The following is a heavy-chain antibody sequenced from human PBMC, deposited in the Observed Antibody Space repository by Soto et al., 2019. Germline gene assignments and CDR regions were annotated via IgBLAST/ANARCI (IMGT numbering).Heavy chain of an antibody. D-gene: IGHD5-18*01. CDR2: INPNSGGT. CDR3: ARKADMVTSPFDI. CDR1: GYTFTGYY. V-gene: IGHV1-2*04. J-gene: IGHJ3*02. Sequence: GASVKVSCKASGYTFTGYYMHWVRQAPGQGLEWMGWINPNSGGTNYAQKFQGWVTMTRDTSISTAYMELSRLRSDDTAVYYCARKADMVTSPFDIWGQGTMVTVSS.